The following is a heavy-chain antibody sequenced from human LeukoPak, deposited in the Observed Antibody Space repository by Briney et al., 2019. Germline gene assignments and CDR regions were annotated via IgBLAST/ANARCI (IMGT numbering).Heavy chain of an antibody. Sequence: GGSLRLSCAASGFTFSSFDMQWVRQPTGQGLEWGSTIGTASDTYYPGSVEGRFTLSRDNAKNSLYLQMNSLTAGDTAVYYCARGPPRGKYYYMDVWGKGTTVTVSS. J-gene: IGHJ6*03. V-gene: IGHV3-13*01. CDR1: GFTFSSFD. D-gene: IGHD1-1*01. CDR3: ARGPPRGKYYYMDV. CDR2: IGTASDT.